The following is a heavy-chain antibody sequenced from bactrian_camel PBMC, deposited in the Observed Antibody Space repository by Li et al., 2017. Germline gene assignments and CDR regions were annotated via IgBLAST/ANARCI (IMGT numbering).Heavy chain of an antibody. V-gene: IGHV3S1*01. J-gene: IGHJ6*01. CDR1: GYTNSRNC. D-gene: IGHD2*01. CDR2: LRYGGHTK. Sequence: HVQLVESGGGLVQPGGSLKLSCAASGYTNSRNCMAWFRQVPGKEREGVAALRYGGHTKYYADSVKGRFTISKDNAKSTLYLQMNSLKPEDTAVYYCAASPRWGDCSGVFHIRFAYWGQGTQVTVS. CDR3: AASPRWGDCSGVFHIRFAY.